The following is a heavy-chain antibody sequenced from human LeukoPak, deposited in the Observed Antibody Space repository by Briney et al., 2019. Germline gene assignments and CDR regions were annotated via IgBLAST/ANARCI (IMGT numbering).Heavy chain of an antibody. CDR1: GGSISSGSYY. V-gene: IGHV4-61*02. J-gene: IGHJ5*02. Sequence: PSETLSLTCTVSGGSISSGSYYWSWIRQPAGTGLEWIGRIYTSGSTNYNPSLKSRVTISVDTSKNQFSLKLSSVTAADTAVYYCARVRPVTNWFDPWGQGTLVTVSS. CDR3: ARVRPVTNWFDP. D-gene: IGHD4-11*01. CDR2: IYTSGST.